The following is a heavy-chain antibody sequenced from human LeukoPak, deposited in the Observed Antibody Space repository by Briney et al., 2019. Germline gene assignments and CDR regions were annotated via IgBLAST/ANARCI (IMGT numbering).Heavy chain of an antibody. CDR1: GFTFSSYA. Sequence: GGSLRLSCAASGFTFSSYAMSWVRQAPGKGLGWVSSISNSGGRTFYTDSVKGRFTISRDNSKITLYLQMNSLRAEDTAVYYCAKSYNGYESKPDYWGQGTLVTVSS. D-gene: IGHD5-12*01. CDR2: ISNSGGRT. V-gene: IGHV3-23*01. J-gene: IGHJ4*02. CDR3: AKSYNGYESKPDY.